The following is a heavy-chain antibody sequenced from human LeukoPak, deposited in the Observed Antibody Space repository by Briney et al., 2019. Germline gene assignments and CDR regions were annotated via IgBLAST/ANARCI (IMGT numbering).Heavy chain of an antibody. Sequence: GGSLRLSCAASGFTFSSYAMHWVRQVPGKGLEWVAAISYDGTTEYYADSVKGRFTISRDNSKNTLYLQMNSLRAEDTAVYYCTRGHPYYDFWSGYCDYWGQGTLVTVSS. CDR3: TRGHPYYDFWSGYCDY. CDR1: GFTFSSYA. J-gene: IGHJ4*02. V-gene: IGHV3-30*04. D-gene: IGHD3-3*01. CDR2: ISYDGTTE.